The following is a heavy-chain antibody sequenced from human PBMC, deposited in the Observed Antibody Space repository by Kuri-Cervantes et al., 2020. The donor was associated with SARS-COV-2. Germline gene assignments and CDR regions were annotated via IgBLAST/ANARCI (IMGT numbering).Heavy chain of an antibody. CDR3: AKDAIAVASYLDY. CDR2: ISNNGDST. V-gene: IGHV3-64*02. CDR1: GSTSRTYYA. J-gene: IGHJ4*02. D-gene: IGHD6-19*01. Sequence: GGSLRLSCVASGSTSRTYYAMHWVRQAPGKGLEFVAAISNNGDSTYYADSVKGRFTISRDNAKNSLYLQMNSLRAEDMALYYCAKDAIAVASYLDYWGQGTLVTVSS.